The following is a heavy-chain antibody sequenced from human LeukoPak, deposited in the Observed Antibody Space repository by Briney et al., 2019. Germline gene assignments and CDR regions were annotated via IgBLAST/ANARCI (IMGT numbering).Heavy chain of an antibody. CDR1: GYTFTSYY. D-gene: IGHD3-16*01. J-gene: IGHJ6*03. CDR2: INPSGGST. Sequence: ASVKVSCKASGYTFTSYYTHWVRQAPGQGLEWMGIINPSGGSTSYAQKFQGRVTMTRDTSISTAYMELSRLRSDDTAVYYCARVRYEHYYYYYMDVWGKGTTVTVSS. CDR3: ARVRYEHYYYYYMDV. V-gene: IGHV1-46*01.